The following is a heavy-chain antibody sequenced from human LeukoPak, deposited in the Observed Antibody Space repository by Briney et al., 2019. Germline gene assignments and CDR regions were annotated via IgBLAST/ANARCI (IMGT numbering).Heavy chain of an antibody. CDR2: IYSGGTT. CDR1: GFIVSSNN. Sequence: GGSLGFSCAASGFIVSSNNMSWVPQAPGKGLKWVSVIYSGGTTNYADSVKGRFTISRDNSKNMMYLQMNSLRAEDTAVYYCARDRVGGAFRFDIWGQGTMVTVSS. V-gene: IGHV3-66*02. D-gene: IGHD1-26*01. CDR3: ARDRVGGAFRFDI. J-gene: IGHJ3*02.